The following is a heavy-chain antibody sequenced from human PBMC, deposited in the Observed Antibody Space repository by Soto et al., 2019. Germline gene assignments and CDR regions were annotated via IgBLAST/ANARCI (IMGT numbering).Heavy chain of an antibody. V-gene: IGHV5-51*01. J-gene: IGHJ6*03. CDR2: IYPGDSNI. D-gene: IGHD2-2*01. Sequence: PGESLKISCKGSGYSFTNYWIGWVRQMPGKGLEWMGIIYPGDSNIRYSPSFQGQVTISADKSINTAYLQWSSLKASDTAMYYCARQVPAARASYYYYMDVWGKGTTVTVSS. CDR3: ARQVPAARASYYYYMDV. CDR1: GYSFTNYW.